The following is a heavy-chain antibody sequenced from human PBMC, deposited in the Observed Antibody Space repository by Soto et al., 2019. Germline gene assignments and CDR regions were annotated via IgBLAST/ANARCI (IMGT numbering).Heavy chain of an antibody. D-gene: IGHD2-15*01. CDR2: VFHTGST. Sequence: SETLSLTCIISGGSISSNYWSWLRQSPGRGLEWIGYVFHTGSTNYNPSLKSRVTISVDMSKNRFSLRLTSVTAADTAVYYCAREDSQYDYFDYWGQGTLVT. J-gene: IGHJ4*02. CDR1: GGSISSNY. CDR3: AREDSQYDYFDY. V-gene: IGHV4-59*01.